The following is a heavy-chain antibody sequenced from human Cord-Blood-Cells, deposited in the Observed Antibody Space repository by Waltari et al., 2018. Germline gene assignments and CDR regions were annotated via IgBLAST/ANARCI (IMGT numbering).Heavy chain of an antibody. V-gene: IGHV3-30-3*01. CDR3: ARVAGGSPNY. J-gene: IGHJ4*02. CDR2: ISYDGSNK. Sequence: QVQLVESGGGVGPPGRSVILPCSASGFNFRCYAMPRVRQAPGNGLGWVAVISYDGSNKYYADSGKGRFTISRDNSKNTLYLQMNSLRAEDTAVYYCARVAGGSPNYWGQGTLVTVSS. D-gene: IGHD6-13*01. CDR1: GFNFRCYA.